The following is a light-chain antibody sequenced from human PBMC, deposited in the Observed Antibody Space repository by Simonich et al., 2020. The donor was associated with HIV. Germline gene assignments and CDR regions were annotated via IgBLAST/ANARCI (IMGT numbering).Light chain of an antibody. CDR3: QQYFSTPPWT. J-gene: IGKJ1*01. CDR1: QNVSSN. Sequence: EIVMTQSPVTLSVSPGERATLSCRASQNVSSNLAWYQQKPGQAPSLLIYGASTRATGIPASFSGSGSGTEFALTISSLQSEDFAVYYCQQYFSTPPWTFGRGTKVEIK. CDR2: GAS. V-gene: IGKV3-15*01.